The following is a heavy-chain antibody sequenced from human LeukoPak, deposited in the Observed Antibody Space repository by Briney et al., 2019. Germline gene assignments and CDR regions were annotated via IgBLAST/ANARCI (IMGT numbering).Heavy chain of an antibody. CDR3: ATSTGYSSGWYIWFDP. D-gene: IGHD6-19*01. J-gene: IGHJ5*02. CDR1: GGTFSSYA. CDR2: IIPIFGTA. Sequence: SVKVSCKASGGTFSSYAISWVRQAPGQGLEWMGGIIPIFGTANYAQKFQGRVTITADESTSTAYMELSSLRSEDTAVCYCATSTGYSSGWYIWFDPWGQGTLVTVSS. V-gene: IGHV1-69*13.